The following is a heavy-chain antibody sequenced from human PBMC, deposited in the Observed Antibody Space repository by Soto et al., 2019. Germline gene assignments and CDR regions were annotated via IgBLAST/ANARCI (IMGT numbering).Heavy chain of an antibody. CDR2: IIPIFGTA. J-gene: IGHJ6*02. D-gene: IGHD5-18*01. Sequence: ASVKVSCKASGGTFSSYAISWVRQAPGQGLEWMGGIIPIFGTANYAQKFQGRVTITADESTSTAYMELSSLRSEDTAVYYCARPQGVDTAMVVRPQNDYYYYYGMDVWGQGTTVTVSS. CDR3: ARPQGVDTAMVVRPQNDYYYYYGMDV. V-gene: IGHV1-69*13. CDR1: GGTFSSYA.